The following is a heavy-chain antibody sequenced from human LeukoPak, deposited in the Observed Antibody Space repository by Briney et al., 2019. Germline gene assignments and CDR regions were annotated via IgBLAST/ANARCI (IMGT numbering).Heavy chain of an antibody. CDR2: VRQDGSER. D-gene: IGHD3-10*01. V-gene: IGHV3-7*01. CDR3: ARGSPMGSF. Sequence: GGSLRLSCAASGFTLSGYWMHWVRQAPRKGLEWVASVRQDGSERYYVDSVKGRFTISRDNAENSLFLQMNSLRAEDTAVYYCARGSPMGSFWGQGTLVTVSS. J-gene: IGHJ4*02. CDR1: GFTLSGYW.